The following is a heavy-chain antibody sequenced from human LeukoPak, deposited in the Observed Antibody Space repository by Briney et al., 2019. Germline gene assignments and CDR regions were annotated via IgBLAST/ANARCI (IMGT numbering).Heavy chain of an antibody. CDR1: GFTFSNAW. CDR3: TTDRTMKGY. J-gene: IGHJ4*02. D-gene: IGHD3-22*01. CDR2: IRSKTDGGTI. Sequence: GGSLRLSCAASGFTFSNAWMAWVRQAPGKGREWVGRIRSKTDGGTINYAAPVKDRFTISRDDSKNTLYLQMNSLEIEDTAVYFCTTDRTMKGYWGQGTLVTVSS. V-gene: IGHV3-15*01.